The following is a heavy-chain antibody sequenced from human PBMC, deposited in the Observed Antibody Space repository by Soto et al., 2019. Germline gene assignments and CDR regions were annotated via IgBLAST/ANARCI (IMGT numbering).Heavy chain of an antibody. V-gene: IGHV1-3*01. D-gene: IGHD4-17*01. CDR2: INGGNDNT. Sequence: ASVKVAGKTSAYTFSTYTIHWVRQVPGQRLEWLGWINGGNDNTKYSQKSQGRVTITRDTSASTAYMELSSLRSEDTAVYYCARDPHGAGPNFDYWGQGTLVTVSS. CDR1: AYTFSTYT. J-gene: IGHJ4*02. CDR3: ARDPHGAGPNFDY.